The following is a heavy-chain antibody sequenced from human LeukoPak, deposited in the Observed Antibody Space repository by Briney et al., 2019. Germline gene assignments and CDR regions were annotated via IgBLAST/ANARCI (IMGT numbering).Heavy chain of an antibody. CDR1: GVSFSGYY. J-gene: IGHJ3*02. CDR2: INHSGST. V-gene: IGHV4-34*01. Sequence: SETLSLTCAVYGVSFSGYYWSWIRQPPGKGLEWIGEINHSGSTNHNPSLKSRVTISVDTSKNQFSLKLSSVTAADTAVYYCARDPLISSGYYSITKPFVFDIWGQGTMVTVSS. D-gene: IGHD3-22*01. CDR3: ARDPLISSGYYSITKPFVFDI.